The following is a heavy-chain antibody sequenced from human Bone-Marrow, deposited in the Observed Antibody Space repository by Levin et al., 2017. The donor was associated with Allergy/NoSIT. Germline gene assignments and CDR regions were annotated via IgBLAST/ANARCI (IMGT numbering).Heavy chain of an antibody. J-gene: IGHJ6*03. CDR3: ARGVYYYYYMDV. V-gene: IGHV1-69*10. CDR2: IIPIFGIA. Sequence: SVKVSCKASGGTFSSYAISWVRQAPGQGLEWMGGIIPIFGIANYAQKFQGRVTITADKSTSTAYMELSSLRSEDTAVYYCARGVYYYYYMDVWGKGTTVTVSS. CDR1: GGTFSSYA.